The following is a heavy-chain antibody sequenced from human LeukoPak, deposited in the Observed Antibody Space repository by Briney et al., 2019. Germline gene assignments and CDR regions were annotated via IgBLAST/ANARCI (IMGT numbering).Heavy chain of an antibody. J-gene: IGHJ4*02. CDR1: GFTFSTYA. CDR3: AKNYYDSSGYYYTFDY. CDR2: ITGSGGGT. Sequence: GGSLRLSCAASGFTFSTYAMSWVRQAPGKGLEWVSTITGSGGGTYYADSVKGRFTISRDNSKNTLYLQMNRLRAEDTAVYYCAKNYYDSSGYYYTFDYWGQGTLVTVSS. D-gene: IGHD3-22*01. V-gene: IGHV3-23*01.